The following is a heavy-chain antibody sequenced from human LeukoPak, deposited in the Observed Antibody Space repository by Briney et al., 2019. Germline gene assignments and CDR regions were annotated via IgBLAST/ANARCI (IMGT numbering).Heavy chain of an antibody. CDR1: GDSINDYN. J-gene: IGHJ5*02. V-gene: IGHV4-59*08. D-gene: IGHD5-18*01. Sequence: SETLSLTCTVSGDSINDYNWCWIRQPPAPGLEWIGCIYYSGSTTYNPSLKSRVNISVDTSKTQFSLTLSSVTAADTAVYYCARLHIAMTPESWGERALGTVSS. CDR2: IYYSGST. CDR3: ARLHIAMTPES.